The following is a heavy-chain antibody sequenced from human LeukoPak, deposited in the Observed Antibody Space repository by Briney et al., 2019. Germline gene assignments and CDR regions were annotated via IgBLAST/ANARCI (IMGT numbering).Heavy chain of an antibody. Sequence: GGSLRLSCAASGFTFSSYWMHWVRQAPGKGLVWVSRINSDGSSTSYADSVKGRFTISRDDAKNTLYLQMNSLRAEDTAVYYCAKDLERYRPSFMDVWGKGTTVTISS. CDR3: AKDLERYRPSFMDV. D-gene: IGHD2-2*02. CDR1: GFTFSSYW. CDR2: INSDGSST. J-gene: IGHJ6*03. V-gene: IGHV3-74*01.